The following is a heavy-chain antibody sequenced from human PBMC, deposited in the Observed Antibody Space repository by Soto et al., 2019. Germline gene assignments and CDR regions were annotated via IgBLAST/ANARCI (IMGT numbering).Heavy chain of an antibody. Sequence: VGSLRLSCAASGFTFSSYEMNWVRQAPGKGLEWVSYISSSGSTIYYADSVKGRFTISRDNAKNSLYLQMNSLRAEDTAVYYCARDREWELPLDYYGMDVWGQGTTVTVSS. CDR2: ISSSGSTI. J-gene: IGHJ6*02. CDR1: GFTFSSYE. D-gene: IGHD1-26*01. CDR3: ARDREWELPLDYYGMDV. V-gene: IGHV3-48*03.